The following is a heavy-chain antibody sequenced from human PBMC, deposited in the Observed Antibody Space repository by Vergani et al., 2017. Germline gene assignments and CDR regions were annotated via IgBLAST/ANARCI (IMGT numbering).Heavy chain of an antibody. CDR1: GFTLSNYD. J-gene: IGHJ4*02. D-gene: IGHD3-16*01. V-gene: IGHV3-30*02. CDR2: IQFDGSNQ. CDR3: AKHFRGWGIDY. Sequence: QVQLVESGGGVVQRGGSLTLSCATSGFTLSNYDMQWIRQGPGKGLEFVALIQFDGSNQYYADSVKGRFTLSRDFSKNTLYLQMNSLRTDDTATYYCAKHFRGWGIDYWGQGTQVIVSS.